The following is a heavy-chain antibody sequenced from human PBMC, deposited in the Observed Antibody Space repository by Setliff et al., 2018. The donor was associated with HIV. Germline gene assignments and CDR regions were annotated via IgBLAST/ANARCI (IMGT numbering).Heavy chain of an antibody. J-gene: IGHJ4*02. Sequence: SVKVSCKASGGTLSTYGISWVRQAPGQGLEWMGGIIPVLGITNYAQKFQGRVTITADKSTSTAYMELSSLRSDDTAVYYCAGEEDYYDSSGYIDYWGQGTLVTVSS. D-gene: IGHD3-22*01. CDR2: IIPVLGIT. CDR3: AGEEDYYDSSGYIDY. V-gene: IGHV1-69*10. CDR1: GGTLSTYG.